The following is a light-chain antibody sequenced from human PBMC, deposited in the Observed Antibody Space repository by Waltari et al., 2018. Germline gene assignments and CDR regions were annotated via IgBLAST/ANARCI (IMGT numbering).Light chain of an antibody. J-gene: IGLJ1*01. V-gene: IGLV2-11*01. CDR3: SSYAGNNVYV. Sequence: QSALTQPRSVSGSPGQSVTISCTGTSSDVGGYNYVSWYQHHPGKAPKLMIYEVSKRPSGAPDRFSGSQSGSTASLTVSGLQAEDEADYYCSSYAGNNVYVFGSGTKVTVL. CDR2: EVS. CDR1: SSDVGGYNY.